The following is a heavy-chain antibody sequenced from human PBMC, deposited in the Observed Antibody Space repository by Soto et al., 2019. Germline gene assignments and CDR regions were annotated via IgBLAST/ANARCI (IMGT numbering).Heavy chain of an antibody. D-gene: IGHD6-6*01. CDR3: AARKASSGSSKIGYFLSGLDV. CDR2: IIPIFGTT. CDR1: GGTFSSFA. Sequence: QVQLVQSGAEVKKPGSSVKVSCKSSGGTFSSFAITWVRQAPGQGLEWMGGIIPIFGTTNFAQKFQGRVTITADASTRTVYMELSSLTFEDAAVYYCAARKASSGSSKIGYFLSGLDVWGQGTPVTVSS. V-gene: IGHV1-69*01. J-gene: IGHJ6*02.